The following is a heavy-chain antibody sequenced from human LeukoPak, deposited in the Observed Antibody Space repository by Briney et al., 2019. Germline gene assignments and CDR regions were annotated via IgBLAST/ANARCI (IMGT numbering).Heavy chain of an antibody. CDR2: ISSSGNNT. CDR1: GFTFNSYA. Sequence: GGSLRLSCAASGFTFNSYAMNWVRQAPGKGLEWVSTISSSGNNTYYTDSVKGRSTISRDNSKNTLFLQMNSLRAEDTAVYYCARTYYDILTGYNPYFDYWGQGILVTVSS. J-gene: IGHJ4*02. D-gene: IGHD3-9*01. CDR3: ARTYYDILTGYNPYFDY. V-gene: IGHV3-23*01.